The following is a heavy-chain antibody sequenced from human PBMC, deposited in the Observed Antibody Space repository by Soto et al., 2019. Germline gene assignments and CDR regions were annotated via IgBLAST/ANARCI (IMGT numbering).Heavy chain of an antibody. V-gene: IGHV4-34*01. CDR1: GGSFSGYY. CDR2: INHSGST. J-gene: IGHJ4*02. CDR3: ARGRVERGGYQPLGY. Sequence: SETLSLTCAVYGGSFSGYYWSWIRQPPGKGLEWIGEINHSGSTNYNPSLKSRVTISVDTSKNQFSLKLSSVTAADTAVYYCARGRVERGGYQPLGYWGQGTLVTVSS. D-gene: IGHD3-16*02.